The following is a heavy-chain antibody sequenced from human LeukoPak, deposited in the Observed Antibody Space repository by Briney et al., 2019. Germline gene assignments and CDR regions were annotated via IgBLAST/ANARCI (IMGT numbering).Heavy chain of an antibody. J-gene: IGHJ5*02. CDR3: AREDPSYSSSWYNWFDP. V-gene: IGHV7-4-1*02. Sequence: ASVKVSRKASGGTFSSYAISWVRQAPGQGLEWMGWINTNTGNPTYAQGFTGRFVFSSDTSVSTAYLQISSLKAEDTAVYYCAREDPSYSSSWYNWFDPWGQGTLVTVSS. D-gene: IGHD6-13*01. CDR1: GGTFSSYA. CDR2: INTNTGNP.